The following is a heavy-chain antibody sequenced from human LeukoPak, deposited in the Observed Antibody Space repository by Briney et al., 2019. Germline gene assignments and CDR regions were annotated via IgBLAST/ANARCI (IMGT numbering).Heavy chain of an antibody. D-gene: IGHD3-3*01. Sequence: PGGSLRLSCAASGFSFSVYAMSWVRQARRRGLEWVSSISGNSDRTYYANSVKGRFTISRENLRNTVHLEMRGLGAADTALYFCAKGGQDFDFWRFDYWGQGNLVIVSS. CDR1: GFSFSVYA. J-gene: IGHJ4*02. V-gene: IGHV3-23*01. CDR2: ISGNSDRT. CDR3: AKGGQDFDFWRFDY.